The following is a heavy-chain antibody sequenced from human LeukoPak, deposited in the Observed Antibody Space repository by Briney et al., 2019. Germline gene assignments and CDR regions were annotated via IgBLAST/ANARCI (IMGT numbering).Heavy chain of an antibody. CDR3: AKAAAGRMGPFEY. CDR2: ISYDGSNK. CDR1: GFTFSSYA. Sequence: PGGSLRLSCAASGFTFSSYAMHWVRQAPGKGLEWVAVISYDGSNKYYADSVKGRFTISRDNSKNTLYLQMNSLRAEDTAVYYCAKAAAGRMGPFEYWGQGTLVTVSS. D-gene: IGHD6-13*01. J-gene: IGHJ4*02. V-gene: IGHV3-30*04.